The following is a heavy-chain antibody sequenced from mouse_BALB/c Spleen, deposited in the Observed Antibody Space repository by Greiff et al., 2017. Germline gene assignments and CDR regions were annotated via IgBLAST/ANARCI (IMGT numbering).Heavy chain of an antibody. CDR2: ISSGGSYT. V-gene: IGHV5-9-4*01. Sequence: EVQRVESGGGLVKPGGSLKLSCAASGFTFSSYAMSWVRQSPEKRLEWVAEISSGGSYTYYPDTVTGRFTISRDNAKNTLYLEMSSLRSEDTAMYYCARGLGREAMDYWGQGTSVTVSS. CDR1: GFTFSSYA. CDR3: ARGLGREAMDY. J-gene: IGHJ4*01. D-gene: IGHD4-1*01.